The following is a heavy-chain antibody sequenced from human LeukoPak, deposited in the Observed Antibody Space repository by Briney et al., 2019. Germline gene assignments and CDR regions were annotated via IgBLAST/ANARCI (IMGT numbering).Heavy chain of an antibody. CDR2: IYSGGST. CDR3: ASGVTMWLGNAFDM. D-gene: IGHD3-22*01. V-gene: IGHV3-53*01. CDR1: GVTVSSNY. Sequence: GGSLRLSCAASGVTVSSNYMSWVRQAPGKGLEWVSVIYSGGSTYYADSVKGRFTISRDNAKNKLYLQMNSLRAEDTAVYYCASGVTMWLGNAFDMWGQGTMVTVS. J-gene: IGHJ3*02.